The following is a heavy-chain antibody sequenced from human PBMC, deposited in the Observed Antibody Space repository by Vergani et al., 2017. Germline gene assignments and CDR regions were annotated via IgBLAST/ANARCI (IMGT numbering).Heavy chain of an antibody. Sequence: EVQLLESGGGLVQPGGSLRLSCAASGFTFSSYAMSWVRQVPGKGLEWVSGISGSGGNTYYANSVKGRFTISRDKSKNTLYLRMNSLRADDTAVYYCAKGVYCSSTSCYEGRGYYYGMGVWGQGTTVTFSS. D-gene: IGHD2-2*01. CDR1: GFTFSSYA. CDR3: AKGVYCSSTSCYEGRGYYYGMGV. V-gene: IGHV3-23*01. J-gene: IGHJ6*02. CDR2: ISGSGGNT.